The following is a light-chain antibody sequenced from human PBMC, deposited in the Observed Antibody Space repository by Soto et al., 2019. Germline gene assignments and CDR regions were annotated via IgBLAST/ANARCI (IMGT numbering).Light chain of an antibody. V-gene: IGKV1-39*01. CDR2: GAS. CDR1: QSITTY. Sequence: DIPMTQSPSSLSASVGDRVTITCRASQSITTYLNWYEQRPGKAPKLLISGASSLQSGVPSRFSGSKSGTDFTLTISSLQPEDFATYYCQQSYSTPYTFGQGTKLEIK. J-gene: IGKJ2*01. CDR3: QQSYSTPYT.